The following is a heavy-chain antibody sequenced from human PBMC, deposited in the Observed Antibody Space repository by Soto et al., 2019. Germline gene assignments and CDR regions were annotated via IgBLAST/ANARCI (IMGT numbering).Heavy chain of an antibody. CDR3: VRGVVDY. CDR1: GFTFSNFG. V-gene: IGHV3-48*02. D-gene: IGHD6-6*01. CDR2: ISSSGSPI. Sequence: EVQLMESGGGLVQAGGSLRLSCAASGFTFSNFGMNWVSQAPGKGLEWVSHISSSGSPIYYTDSLEGRFTISRDNAKNSLYLQMNSLRDEDTAVYYCVRGVVDYWGQGTLVTVSS. J-gene: IGHJ4*02.